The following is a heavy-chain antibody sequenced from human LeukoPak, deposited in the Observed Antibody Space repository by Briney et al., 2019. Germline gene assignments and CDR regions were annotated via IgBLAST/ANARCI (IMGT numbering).Heavy chain of an antibody. CDR2: INPSGGST. CDR1: GYTFTSYY. CDR3: ARSNMVREGFDY. V-gene: IGHV1-46*01. D-gene: IGHD3-10*01. Sequence: ASVKVSCKASGYTFTSYYMHWVRQAPGQGLEWMGIINPSGGSTSYAQKFQGRVTMTRDMSTSTVYMELSSLRSEDTVVYYCARSNMVREGFDYWGQGTLVTVSS. J-gene: IGHJ4*02.